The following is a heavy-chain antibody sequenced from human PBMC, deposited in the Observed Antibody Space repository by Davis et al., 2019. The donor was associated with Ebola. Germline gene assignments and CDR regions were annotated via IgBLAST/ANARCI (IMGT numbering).Heavy chain of an antibody. CDR3: ARDSFVILEWSEYYFDY. V-gene: IGHV3-53*01. CDR2: IYSGGST. CDR1: GFTVSSNY. D-gene: IGHD3-3*01. Sequence: GESLKISCAASGFTVSSNYMSWVRQAPGKGLEWVSVIYSGGSTYYADSVKGRFTISRDNAKNSLYLQMNSLRAEDTAVYYCARDSFVILEWSEYYFDYWGQGTLVTVSS. J-gene: IGHJ4*02.